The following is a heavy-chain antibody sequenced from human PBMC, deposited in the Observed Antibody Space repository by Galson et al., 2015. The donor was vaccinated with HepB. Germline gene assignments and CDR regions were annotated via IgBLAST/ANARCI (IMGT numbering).Heavy chain of an antibody. Sequence: CAISGDSVPSNSAAWNWIRQSPSRGLEWLGRTYYRSKWYTDYAISVKGRITINADTSKNQFSLQLKSVTPEDTAVYFCAGGLNTYFDYWGQGTVVTVSS. CDR3: AGGLNTYFDY. J-gene: IGHJ4*03. D-gene: IGHD2/OR15-2a*01. CDR2: TYYRSKWYT. V-gene: IGHV6-1*01. CDR1: GDSVPSNSAA.